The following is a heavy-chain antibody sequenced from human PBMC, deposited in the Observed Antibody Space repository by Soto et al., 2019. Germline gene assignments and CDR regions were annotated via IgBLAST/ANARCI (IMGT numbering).Heavy chain of an antibody. Sequence: PGGCLRLSCVTSGFTFNSYWMSWVRQSPGQGLECVARINHDGSDKNYVDSVKVRFTISRDNAKTSLFLQMNSLRADDTAVYYCTTLSWDASDWHWGLGALVTVSS. D-gene: IGHD6-19*01. V-gene: IGHV3-7*03. CDR3: TTLSWDASDWH. CDR2: INHDGSDK. J-gene: IGHJ4*02. CDR1: GFTFNSYW.